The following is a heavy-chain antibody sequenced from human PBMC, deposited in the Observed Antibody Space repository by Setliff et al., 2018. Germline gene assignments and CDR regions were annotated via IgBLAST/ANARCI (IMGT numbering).Heavy chain of an antibody. J-gene: IGHJ4*02. CDR2: ISAYNGNT. CDR1: GYTFTSYG. D-gene: IGHD2-21*01. Sequence: ASVKVSCKASGYTFTSYGISWVRQAPGQGLEWMGWISAYNGNTSYAQKLQGRVTMTTDTSTSIAYMELRSLRSDDTAVYYCATEKFPGDWGDYWGQGTLVTVSS. CDR3: ATEKFPGDWGDY. V-gene: IGHV1-18*01.